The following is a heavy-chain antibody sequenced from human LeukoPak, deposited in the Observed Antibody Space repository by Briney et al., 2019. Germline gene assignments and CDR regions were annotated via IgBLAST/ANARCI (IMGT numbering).Heavy chain of an antibody. Sequence: GGSLRLSCAASGFTFSNAWMNWVRQAPGKGLEWVAVIWYDGSNKYYADSVKGRFTISRDNSKNTLYMQMNSLRAEDTAVYYCARRYSYGIDYWGQGTLVTVSS. CDR2: IWYDGSNK. V-gene: IGHV3-33*08. CDR3: ARRYSYGIDY. J-gene: IGHJ4*02. CDR1: GFTFSNAW. D-gene: IGHD5-18*01.